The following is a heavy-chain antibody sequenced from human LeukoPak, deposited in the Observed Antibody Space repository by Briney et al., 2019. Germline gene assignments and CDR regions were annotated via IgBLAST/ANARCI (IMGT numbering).Heavy chain of an antibody. CDR1: GFTFSSYA. CDR2: ISGGGGST. V-gene: IGHV3-23*01. J-gene: IGHJ4*02. CDR3: AKDGNYYDSTPRGY. D-gene: IGHD3-22*01. Sequence: GGSLRLSCAASGFTFSSYAMSWVRQAPGKGLEWVSAISGGGGSTYYADSVKGRFTISRDNSKNTLYLQMNSLRAEDTAVYYCAKDGNYYDSTPRGYWGQGTLVTVSS.